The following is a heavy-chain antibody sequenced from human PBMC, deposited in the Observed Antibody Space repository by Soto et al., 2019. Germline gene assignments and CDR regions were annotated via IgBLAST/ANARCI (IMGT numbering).Heavy chain of an antibody. D-gene: IGHD3-16*02. CDR3: ARGFIEGGYYCYGMDV. V-gene: IGHV3-21*01. CDR2: ISSSSSYI. J-gene: IGHJ6*02. Sequence: GGSLRLSCAASGFTFSSYSMNWVRQAPGKGLEWVSSISSSSSYIYYADSVKGRFTISRDNAKNSLYLQMNSLRAEDTAVYYCARGFIEGGYYCYGMDVWGQGTTVTVSS. CDR1: GFTFSSYS.